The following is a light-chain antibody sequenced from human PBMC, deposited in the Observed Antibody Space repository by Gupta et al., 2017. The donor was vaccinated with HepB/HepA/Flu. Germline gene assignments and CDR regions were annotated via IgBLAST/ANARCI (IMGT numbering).Light chain of an antibody. V-gene: IGKV3-15*01. CDR1: HTVSSN. Sequence: ELVMTQSPATLYVSPGERASLSCRASHTVSSNLAWYQQKLGQAPRLLIYGASTRATGIPARFSGSGSGTEFTLTISSLQSEDFAVYYCQQYNNWPPAYTFGQGTKLEIK. CDR3: QQYNNWPPAYT. CDR2: GAS. J-gene: IGKJ2*01.